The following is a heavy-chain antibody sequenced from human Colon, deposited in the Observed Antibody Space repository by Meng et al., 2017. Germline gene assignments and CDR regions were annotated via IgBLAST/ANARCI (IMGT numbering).Heavy chain of an antibody. D-gene: IGHD3-16*02. J-gene: IGHJ4*02. CDR3: ARSLNYFDY. CDR2: IYNGDTT. Sequence: GGSLRLSCGVSGFIVSNHYMGWVRQAPGKGLEWVSVIYNGDTTYYAGSVKGRFTISSDNSKNTLYLQMNSLRAEDTAVYYCARSLNYFDYWGQGKLVTVSS. CDR1: GFIVSNHY. V-gene: IGHV3-66*02.